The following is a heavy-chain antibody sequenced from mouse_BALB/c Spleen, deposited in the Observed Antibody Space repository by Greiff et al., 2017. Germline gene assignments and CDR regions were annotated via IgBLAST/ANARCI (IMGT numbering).Heavy chain of an antibody. CDR1: GYSFTSYW. Sequence: EVQLQQSGTVLARPGASVKMSCKDSGYSFTSYWMHWVKQRPGQGLEWIGAIYPGNSDTSYNQKFKGKAKLTAVTSASTAYMELSSLTNEDSAVYYCTRERGVTTAPFDYWGQGTTLTVSS. CDR2: IYPGNSDT. CDR3: TRERGVTTAPFDY. D-gene: IGHD1-2*01. J-gene: IGHJ2*01. V-gene: IGHV1-5*01.